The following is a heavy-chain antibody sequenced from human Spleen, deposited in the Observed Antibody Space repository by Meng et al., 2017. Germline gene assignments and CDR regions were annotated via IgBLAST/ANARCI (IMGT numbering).Heavy chain of an antibody. D-gene: IGHD6-6*01. CDR3: ANHYSSSWYY. J-gene: IGHJ4*02. V-gene: IGHV3-23*04. CDR2: ISSSGVRT. Sequence: EVQLVQSGGGLVHPGGSLRLSCTASGFTFNDARMTWVRQAPGKGLEWVSAISSSGVRTYYADSVKGRFTISRDNSKNTLFLQMNSLRAEDTAIYYCANHYSSSWYYWGPGTLVTVSS. CDR1: GFTFNDAR.